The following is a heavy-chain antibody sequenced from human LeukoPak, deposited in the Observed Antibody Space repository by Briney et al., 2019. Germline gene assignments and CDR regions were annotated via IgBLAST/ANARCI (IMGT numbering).Heavy chain of an antibody. CDR2: ISTSSSYI. D-gene: IGHD3-9*01. CDR1: GFTFSSYS. V-gene: IGHV3-21*06. Sequence: GGSLRLSCAVSGFTFSSYSMNWVRQAPGKGLEWVSSISTSSSYIYYADSVKGRFIISRDNAKNSLYLQMNSLRAEDTVVYYCARDPPILTGPYYYYMDVWGKGTTVTISS. CDR3: ARDPPILTGPYYYYMDV. J-gene: IGHJ6*03.